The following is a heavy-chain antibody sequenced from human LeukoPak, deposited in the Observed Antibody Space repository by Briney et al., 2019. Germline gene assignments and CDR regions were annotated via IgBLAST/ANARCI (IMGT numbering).Heavy chain of an antibody. CDR2: INHSGST. D-gene: IGHD1-7*01. CDR3: ARDRDWNYAFDI. V-gene: IGHV4-34*01. J-gene: IGHJ3*02. Sequence: SETLSLTCVVYGGSFGGYYWSWIRQPPGKGLEWIGEINHSGSTNYNPSLKSRVTISVDTSKNQFSLKLSSVTAADTAVYYCARDRDWNYAFDIWGQGTMVTVSS. CDR1: GGSFGGYY.